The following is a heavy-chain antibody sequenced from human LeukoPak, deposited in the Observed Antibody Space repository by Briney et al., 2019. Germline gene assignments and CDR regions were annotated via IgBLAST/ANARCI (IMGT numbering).Heavy chain of an antibody. CDR3: ARDQSGKWELLTGWWFDP. V-gene: IGHV7-4-1*02. CDR2: INTNTGNP. Sequence: ASVKVSCKASGYTFTSYAMNWVRQAPGQGLEWMGWINTNTGNPTYAQGFTGRFVFSLDTSVSTAYLQISSLKAEDTAVYYCARDQSGKWELLTGWWFDPWGQGTLVTVSS. J-gene: IGHJ5*02. D-gene: IGHD1-26*01. CDR1: GYTFTSYA.